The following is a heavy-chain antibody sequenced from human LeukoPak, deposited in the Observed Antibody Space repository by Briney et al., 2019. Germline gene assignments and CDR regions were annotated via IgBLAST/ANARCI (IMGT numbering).Heavy chain of an antibody. Sequence: GRSLRLSCAASGFTFSSYGMHWVRQAPGKGLEWVAVISYDGSNKYYADSVKGRFTISRDNSKKTLYLQMNSLRAEDTAVYYCAKAAYDCSSTSCYGPGGFDPWGQGTLVTVSS. V-gene: IGHV3-30*18. CDR2: ISYDGSNK. J-gene: IGHJ5*02. CDR3: AKAAYDCSSTSCYGPGGFDP. D-gene: IGHD2-2*01. CDR1: GFTFSSYG.